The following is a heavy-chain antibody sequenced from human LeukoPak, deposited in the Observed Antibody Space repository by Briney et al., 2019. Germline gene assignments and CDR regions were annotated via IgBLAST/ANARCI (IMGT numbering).Heavy chain of an antibody. CDR3: AKAPSEDYFDY. CDR1: GFNFDDYV. V-gene: IGHV3-9*01. J-gene: IGHJ4*02. Sequence: GRSLRLSCAASGFNFDDYVMHWVRQAPGKGLEWVSSISWNSRSIGYADSVKGRFTISRDNGKNFLYLQMNSLRTEDTALYYCAKAPSEDYFDYWGQGTLATVSS. CDR2: ISWNSRSI.